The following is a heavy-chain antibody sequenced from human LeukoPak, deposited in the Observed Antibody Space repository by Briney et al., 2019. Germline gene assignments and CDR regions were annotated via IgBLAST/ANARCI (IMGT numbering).Heavy chain of an antibody. J-gene: IGHJ5*02. V-gene: IGHV3-21*01. CDR3: ARARGYSYGYQGWFDP. Sequence: GGSLRLSCAASGFTFSSYSMNWVRQAPGKGLEWVSSISSSSSYIYYADSVKGRFTISRDNAKNSLYLQMNSLRAEDTAVYYCARARGYSYGYQGWFDPSGQGTLVTVSS. CDR1: GFTFSSYS. D-gene: IGHD5-18*01. CDR2: ISSSSSYI.